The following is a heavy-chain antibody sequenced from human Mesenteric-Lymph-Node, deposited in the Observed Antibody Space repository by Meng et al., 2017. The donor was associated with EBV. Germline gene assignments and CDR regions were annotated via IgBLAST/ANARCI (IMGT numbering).Heavy chain of an antibody. CDR2: IFHSGST. CDR3: ASGDCGGDCLL. J-gene: IGHJ4*02. Sequence: VQLEEAGPGLGKPSETLSLTCTISGGSISGGDWWSWVRQTPGKGLEWIGEIFHSGSTNYNPSLKRRVSMSIDMSKNQFSLNLMSVTAADTAVYYCASGDCGGDCLLWGQGTLVTVSS. V-gene: IGHV4-4*02. CDR1: GGSISGGDW. D-gene: IGHD2-21*01.